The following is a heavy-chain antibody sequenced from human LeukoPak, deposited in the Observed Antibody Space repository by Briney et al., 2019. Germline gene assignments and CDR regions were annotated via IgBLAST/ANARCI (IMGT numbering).Heavy chain of an antibody. J-gene: IGHJ3*02. D-gene: IGHD3-22*01. V-gene: IGHV1-2*02. CDR2: INPNSGGT. CDR1: GYTFTGYY. Sequence: ASVKVSCKASGYTFTGYYMHWVRQAPGQGLEWMGWINPNSGGTNYAQKFQGRVTMTRDTSISTAYMELSRLRSDDTAVYYCARVSSTMIVVARRFDIWGQGTMVTVSS. CDR3: ARVSSTMIVVARRFDI.